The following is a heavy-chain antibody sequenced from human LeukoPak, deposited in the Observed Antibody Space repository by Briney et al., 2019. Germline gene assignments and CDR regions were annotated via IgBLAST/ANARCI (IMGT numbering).Heavy chain of an antibody. V-gene: IGHV1-18*01. J-gene: IGHJ3*02. Sequence: AAVKVSCKASGYTFTSYGISWVREAPGQGLEWVGWSSAYNGNTNYAQKPQGRVTMTTDTSTSTAYMEVRSLRSDDTAVYYCARDQGSSWSLDAFDIWGQGTMVTVSS. D-gene: IGHD6-13*01. CDR2: SSAYNGNT. CDR1: GYTFTSYG. CDR3: ARDQGSSWSLDAFDI.